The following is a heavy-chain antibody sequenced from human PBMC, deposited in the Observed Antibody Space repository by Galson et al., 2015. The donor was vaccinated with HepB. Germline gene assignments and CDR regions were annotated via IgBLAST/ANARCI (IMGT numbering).Heavy chain of an antibody. CDR3: VREIMTTVRTYYFDS. CDR2: IYPGDSDT. CDR1: GSSFSSYW. J-gene: IGHJ4*02. D-gene: IGHD4-17*01. Sequence: TVSCKGSGSSFSSYWIAWVRQMPGKGLEWMGIIYPGDSDTRYSPSFQGQVTISADKSINTAYLQWSSLKASDTAMYYCVREIMTTVRTYYFDSWGQGTLVTVSS. V-gene: IGHV5-51*01.